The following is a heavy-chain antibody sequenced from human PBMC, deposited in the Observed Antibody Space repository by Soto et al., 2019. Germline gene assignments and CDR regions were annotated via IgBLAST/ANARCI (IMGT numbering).Heavy chain of an antibody. Sequence: GGSLRLSCAASGFTFNDAWMSWVRQAPGKGLEWVGRIKSKTDGGTTDYAAPVEGRFTISRDDSQNTLFLQMNSPKTEDTAVYYCTAGSPFNYWGQGTLVTVSS. CDR2: IKSKTDGGTT. CDR1: GFTFNDAW. J-gene: IGHJ4*02. V-gene: IGHV3-15*01. CDR3: TAGSPFNY.